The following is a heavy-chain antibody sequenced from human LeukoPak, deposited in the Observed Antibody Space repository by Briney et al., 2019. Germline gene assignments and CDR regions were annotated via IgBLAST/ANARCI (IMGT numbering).Heavy chain of an antibody. D-gene: IGHD1-20*01. Sequence: GGSLRLSCAASGFTFDDYAMYWVRQAPGKGLEWVSLISADGGSTYYADSVRGRFTISRDNSKNSLYLQMNSLRAEDTAVYYCARLANWSPFDYWGQGTLVTVSS. CDR1: GFTFDDYA. CDR2: ISADGGST. CDR3: ARLANWSPFDY. J-gene: IGHJ4*02. V-gene: IGHV3-43*02.